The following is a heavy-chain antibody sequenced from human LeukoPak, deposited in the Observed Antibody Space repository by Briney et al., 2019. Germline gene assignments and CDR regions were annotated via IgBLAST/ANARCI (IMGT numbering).Heavy chain of an antibody. V-gene: IGHV3-11*01. CDR2: ISSSGSTI. J-gene: IGHJ4*02. Sequence: SGGSLRLSCAASGFTFSDYYMSWIRQAPGKGLEWVSYISSSGSTIYYADSVKGRFTISRDNSKNTLYLQMNSLRAEDTAVYYCAKDRGITGNAAPRLDYWGQGTLVTVSS. D-gene: IGHD1-20*01. CDR3: AKDRGITGNAAPRLDY. CDR1: GFTFSDYY.